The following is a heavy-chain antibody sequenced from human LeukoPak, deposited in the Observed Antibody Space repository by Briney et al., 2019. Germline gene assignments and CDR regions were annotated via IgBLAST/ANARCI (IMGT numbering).Heavy chain of an antibody. CDR2: IYTSGST. Sequence: SETLSLTCTVSGGSISSYYWSWIRQPAGKGLEWIGRIYTSGSTNYNPSLKSRVTMSVDTSKNQFSLKLSSVTAADTAAYYCARDLEYYDFWSGYYPGAFDIWGQGTMVTVSS. J-gene: IGHJ3*02. CDR1: GGSISSYY. CDR3: ARDLEYYDFWSGYYPGAFDI. V-gene: IGHV4-4*07. D-gene: IGHD3-3*01.